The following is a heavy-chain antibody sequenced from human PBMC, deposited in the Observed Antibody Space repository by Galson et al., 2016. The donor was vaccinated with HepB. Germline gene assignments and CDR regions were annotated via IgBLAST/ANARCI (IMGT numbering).Heavy chain of an antibody. CDR1: GGSISTSNW. D-gene: IGHD2-21*02. Sequence: ETLSLTCAVSGGSISTSNWWNWVRQPPGKGLEWIGEIYHGGSTNYNPSLKSRVTISLDKSKNHFPLELSSVTAADTAVYYCARSSCGGDCYFLSGLYYFDSWGRGTLVTVSS. J-gene: IGHJ4*01. CDR3: ARSSCGGDCYFLSGLYYFDS. V-gene: IGHV4-4*02. CDR2: IYHGGST.